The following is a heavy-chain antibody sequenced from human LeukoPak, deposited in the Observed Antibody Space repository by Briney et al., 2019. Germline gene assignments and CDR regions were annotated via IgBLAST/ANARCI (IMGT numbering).Heavy chain of an antibody. CDR2: INPNSGGT. V-gene: IGHV1-2*02. D-gene: IGHD2-21*02. Sequence: ASVKVSCKASGYTFTGYYMHWVRQAPGQGLEWMGWINPNSGGTNYAQKFQVRVTMTGNTSISTAYMELSSLRSEDTAVYYCARGVFGDYYYYYYYMDVWGKGTTVTISS. CDR3: ARGVFGDYYYYYYYMDV. J-gene: IGHJ6*03. CDR1: GYTFTGYY.